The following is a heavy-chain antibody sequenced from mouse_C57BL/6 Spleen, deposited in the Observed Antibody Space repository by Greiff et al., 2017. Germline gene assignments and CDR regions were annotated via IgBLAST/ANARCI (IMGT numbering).Heavy chain of an antibody. J-gene: IGHJ1*03. CDR1: GYTFTDYE. V-gene: IGHV1-15*01. Sequence: QVQLKESGAELVRPGASVTLSCKASGYTFTDYEMHWVKQTPVHGLEWIGAIDPETGGTAYNQKFKGKAILTADKSSSTAYMELRSLTSEDSAVYYCTRSDYDYDGNGVWGTGTTVTVSS. CDR3: TRSDYDYDGNGV. D-gene: IGHD2-4*01. CDR2: IDPETGGT.